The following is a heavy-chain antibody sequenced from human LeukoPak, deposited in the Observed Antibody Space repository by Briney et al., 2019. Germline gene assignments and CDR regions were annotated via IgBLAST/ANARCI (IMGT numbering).Heavy chain of an antibody. Sequence: SETLSLTCTVSGGSISGYYWNWIRQPPGKGLEWIGEIYHSGSTNYNPSLKSRVTISVDKSKNQFSLKLSSVTAADTAVYYCARGGTGYIDYWGQGTLVTVSS. J-gene: IGHJ4*02. D-gene: IGHD6-25*01. CDR1: GGSISGYY. V-gene: IGHV4-59*12. CDR3: ARGGTGYIDY. CDR2: IYHSGST.